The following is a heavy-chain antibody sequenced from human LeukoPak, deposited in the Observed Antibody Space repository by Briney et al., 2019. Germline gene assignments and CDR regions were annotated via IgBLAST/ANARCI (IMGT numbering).Heavy chain of an antibody. J-gene: IGHJ3*02. CDR1: GGSISSSSYY. V-gene: IGHV4-39*01. D-gene: IGHD2-21*02. Sequence: SETLSLTCTVSGGSISSSSYYWGWIRQPPGKGLEWIGSIYYSGSTYYNPTLKSRVTISVDTSKNQFSLKLSSVTAADTAVYYCARTYPAYCGGDCYPPDDAFDIWGQGTMVTVSS. CDR3: ARTYPAYCGGDCYPPDDAFDI. CDR2: IYYSGST.